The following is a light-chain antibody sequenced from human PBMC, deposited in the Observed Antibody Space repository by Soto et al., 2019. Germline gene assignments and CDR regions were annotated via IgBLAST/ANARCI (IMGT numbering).Light chain of an antibody. CDR2: AAS. CDR1: ESVSTN. CDR3: QQYENWPWT. J-gene: IGKJ1*01. Sequence: ERVVTQSPVTLSVSPGEGATLSCRASESVSTNLAWYQHKPGQAPRLLINAASTRATGVPARFSGSGSGTEFTLTISSLQSEDVAAYYCQQYENWPWTFGQGTKVDIK. V-gene: IGKV3-15*01.